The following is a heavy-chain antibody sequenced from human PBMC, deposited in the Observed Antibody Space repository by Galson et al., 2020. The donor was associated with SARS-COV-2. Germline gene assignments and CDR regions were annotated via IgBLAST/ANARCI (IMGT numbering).Heavy chain of an antibody. V-gene: IGHV3-30-3*01. J-gene: IGHJ4*02. CDR2: ISYDGTME. CDR3: ARDSGYCSGGYCYTPNYFDF. CDR1: GFTFSSYA. Sequence: SCAASGFTFSSYAMHWVRQAPGKGLEWVAVISYDGTMEYFSDSVKGRFTISRDNSKDTLYLQMNSMRAEDTAVYYCARDSGYCSGGYCYTPNYFDFWGQGTLVTVSS. D-gene: IGHD2-15*01.